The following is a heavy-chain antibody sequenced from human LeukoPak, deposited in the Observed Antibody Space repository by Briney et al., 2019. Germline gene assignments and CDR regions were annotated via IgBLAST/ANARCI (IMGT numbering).Heavy chain of an antibody. J-gene: IGHJ4*02. D-gene: IGHD5-18*01. CDR3: ARALSYSYGSMDF. V-gene: IGHV3-21*01. Sequence: PGGSLTLSCAASGFSFSSYSMNWVRQAPGKGLEWVSSISSGSKYIYNADSLKGRFAISRDNAKNSLYLQMNSLRAEDTAVYYSARALSYSYGSMDFWGQGTLVIVSS. CDR2: ISSGSKYI. CDR1: GFSFSSYS.